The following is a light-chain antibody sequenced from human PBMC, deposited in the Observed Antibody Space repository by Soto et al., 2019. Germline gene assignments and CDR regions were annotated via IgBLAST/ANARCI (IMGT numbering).Light chain of an antibody. Sequence: EIVLTQSPDTLSLSPGERATLSCRASQSVSRDYLVWYQQKPGQAPRLLIYGASSRATGIPDRFSGSGSGTDFTLTISRLEPEDFAVYYCQHYGNSPPSVTFGPGTKVAIK. CDR3: QHYGNSPPSVT. J-gene: IGKJ3*01. CDR2: GAS. CDR1: QSVSRDY. V-gene: IGKV3-20*01.